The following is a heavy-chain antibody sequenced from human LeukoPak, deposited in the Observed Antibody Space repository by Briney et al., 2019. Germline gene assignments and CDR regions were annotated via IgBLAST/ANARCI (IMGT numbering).Heavy chain of an antibody. CDR1: GFTFSSYS. CDR2: ISSSSSTI. D-gene: IGHD3-10*02. V-gene: IGHV3-48*02. Sequence: GGSLRLSCAASGFTFSSYSMNWVRQAPGKGLEWVSYISSSSSTIYYADSVKGRFAISRDNAKNSLYLQMNSLRDEDTAVHYCARCSADYYYYYGMDVWGQGTTVTVSS. J-gene: IGHJ6*02. CDR3: ARCSADYYYYYGMDV.